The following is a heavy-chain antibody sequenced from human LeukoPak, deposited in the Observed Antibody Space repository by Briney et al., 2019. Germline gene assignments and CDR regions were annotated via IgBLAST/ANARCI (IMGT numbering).Heavy chain of an antibody. J-gene: IGHJ4*02. V-gene: IGHV1-69*13. CDR2: IIPIFGTA. CDR3: ARDAGGVVPAATNFDY. Sequence: GASVKVSCKASGGTFSSYAISWVRQAPGQGLEWMGGIIPIFGTANYAQKFQGRVTITADESTSTAYMELSSLRSEDTAVYYCARDAGGVVPAATNFDYWGQGTLVTVSS. D-gene: IGHD2-2*01. CDR1: GGTFSSYA.